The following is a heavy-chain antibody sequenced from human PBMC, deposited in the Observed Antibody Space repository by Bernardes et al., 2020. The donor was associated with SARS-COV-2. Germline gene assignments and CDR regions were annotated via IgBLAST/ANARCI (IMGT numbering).Heavy chain of an antibody. Sequence: GKGLEWIGHIYHTGSANYHPSLKSRVSISVDTSRNQFSLRLSSVTAADTALYFCAREIPFYDFGSGHWYHGTDVWGQGTTVTVSS. CDR3: AREIPFYDFGSGHWYHGTDV. J-gene: IGHJ6*02. D-gene: IGHD3-3*01. CDR2: IYHTGSA. V-gene: IGHV4-59*01.